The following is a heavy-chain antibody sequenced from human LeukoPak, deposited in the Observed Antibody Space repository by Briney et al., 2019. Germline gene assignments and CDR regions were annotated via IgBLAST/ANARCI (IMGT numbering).Heavy chain of an antibody. V-gene: IGHV4-61*02. CDR1: GGSISSGSYY. Sequence: SETLSLTCTFSGGSISSGSYYWSWIRQPAGKGLEWSGRIYTSGSTNYNPSLKSRVTISVDTSKNQFSLKLSSVTAADTAVYYCARLTLKGYCSGGSCYRGAFDIWGQGTMVTVSS. J-gene: IGHJ3*02. D-gene: IGHD2-15*01. CDR3: ARLTLKGYCSGGSCYRGAFDI. CDR2: IYTSGST.